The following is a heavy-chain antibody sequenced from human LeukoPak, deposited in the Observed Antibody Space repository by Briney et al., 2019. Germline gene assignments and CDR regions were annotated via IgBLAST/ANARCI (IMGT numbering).Heavy chain of an antibody. J-gene: IGHJ4*02. CDR3: ARGYNWNDVLDY. CDR2: INHSGST. CDR1: GGSFSGYY. V-gene: IGHV4-34*01. Sequence: PSETLPLTCAVYGGSFSGYYWSWIRQPPGKGLEWIGEINHSGSTNYNPSLKSRVTISVDTSKNQFSLKLSSVTAADTAVYYCARGYNWNDVLDYWGQGTLVTVSS. D-gene: IGHD1-20*01.